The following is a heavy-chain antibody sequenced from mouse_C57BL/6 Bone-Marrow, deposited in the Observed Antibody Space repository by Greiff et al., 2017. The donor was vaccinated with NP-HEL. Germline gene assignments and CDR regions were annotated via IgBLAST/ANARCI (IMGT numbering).Heavy chain of an antibody. J-gene: IGHJ3*01. CDR1: GFTFSSYA. Sequence: DVKLVESGGGLVKPGGSLKLSCAASGFTFSSYAMSWVRQTPEKRLEWVATISDGGSYTYYPDNVKGRFTISRDNAKNNLYLQMSHLKSEDTAMYYCARDDYDTFDAYWGQGTLVTVSA. V-gene: IGHV5-4*01. CDR2: ISDGGSYT. D-gene: IGHD2-4*01. CDR3: ARDDYDTFDAY.